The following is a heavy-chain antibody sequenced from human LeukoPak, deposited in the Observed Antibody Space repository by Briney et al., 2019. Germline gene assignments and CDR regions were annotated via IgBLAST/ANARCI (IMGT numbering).Heavy chain of an antibody. V-gene: IGHV3-53*01. J-gene: IGHJ6*03. CDR3: AIVLREVTLYYYYMDV. D-gene: IGHD4-23*01. CDR2: ISSRCTT. Sequence: ISSRCTTYYSDSLTGLFTISIHNSKNPLYLQMNSLRAEDTAVYYCAIVLREVTLYYYYMDVWGKGTTVTXXS.